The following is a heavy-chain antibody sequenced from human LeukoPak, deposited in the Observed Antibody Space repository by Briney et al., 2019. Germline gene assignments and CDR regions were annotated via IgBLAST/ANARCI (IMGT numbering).Heavy chain of an antibody. CDR1: GYTFTGYY. CDR3: ARDNFSSSWYYFDY. Sequence: ASVKVSCEASGYTFTGYYMHWVRQAPGQGLEWMGRINPNSGGTNYAQKFQGRVTMTRDTSISTAYMELSRLRSDDTAVYYCARDNFSSSWYYFDYWGQGTLVTVSS. CDR2: INPNSGGT. V-gene: IGHV1-2*06. J-gene: IGHJ4*02. D-gene: IGHD6-13*01.